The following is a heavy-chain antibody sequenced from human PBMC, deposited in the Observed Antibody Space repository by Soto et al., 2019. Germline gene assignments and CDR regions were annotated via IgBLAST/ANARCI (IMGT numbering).Heavy chain of an antibody. V-gene: IGHV3-64D*06. D-gene: IGHD6-19*01. CDR1: GFTFSSYA. CDR3: VKDPGVAVEAFDI. CDR2: ISSNGGST. J-gene: IGHJ3*02. Sequence: PCCSLGIACSACGFTFSSYAMHWVRKAPGKGLEYVSAISSNGGSTYYADSVKGRFTISRDNSKNTLYLQMSSLRAEDTAVYYRVKDPGVAVEAFDIWGQGTMVTVSS.